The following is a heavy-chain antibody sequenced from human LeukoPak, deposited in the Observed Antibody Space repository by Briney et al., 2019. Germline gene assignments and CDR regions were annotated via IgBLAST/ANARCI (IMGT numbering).Heavy chain of an antibody. J-gene: IGHJ4*02. CDR1: GYTFTDHF. Sequence: ASVKVSCKSSGYTFTDHFIHWVRQAPGQGLEWVGEINPYNGYTKYAWRLQGRVTMTRDTSISTAFMEVSRLTSDDTAVYYCARDYSLNDFDYWGQGDLVTVAS. CDR3: ARDYSLNDFDY. D-gene: IGHD1-1*01. CDR2: INPYNGYT. V-gene: IGHV1-2*02.